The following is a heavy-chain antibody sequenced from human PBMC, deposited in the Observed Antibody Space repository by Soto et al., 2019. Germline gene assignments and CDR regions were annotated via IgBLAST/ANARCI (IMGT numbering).Heavy chain of an antibody. D-gene: IGHD2-21*01. CDR3: ALSRGTTMVIDFFDY. V-gene: IGHV1-69*11. Sequence: QVQLVQSGAEVKKPGSSVKVSCRTPEGTFSSYAISWVRQAPGHGLQWMGGIIPILLTPTYGQHFQGRLTISADESTHTADMELSSLTSDDTALYYCALSRGTTMVIDFFDYWGQGPLVTVSS. CDR2: IIPILLTP. CDR1: EGTFSSYA. J-gene: IGHJ4*02.